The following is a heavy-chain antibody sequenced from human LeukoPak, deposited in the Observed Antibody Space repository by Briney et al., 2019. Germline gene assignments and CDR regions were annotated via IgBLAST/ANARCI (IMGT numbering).Heavy chain of an antibody. D-gene: IGHD4-17*01. J-gene: IGHJ4*02. V-gene: IGHV1-2*02. CDR2: VNPNGGAT. CDR1: GYTFTGYY. Sequence: ASVKVSCKASGYTFTGYYMHWVRPAPGQGLEWMGWVNPNGGATNYAQKFQGRVTMTRDTSISTAYMELSRLRSDDTAVYYCARAAVTTLPYFDYWGQGTLVTVSS. CDR3: ARAAVTTLPYFDY.